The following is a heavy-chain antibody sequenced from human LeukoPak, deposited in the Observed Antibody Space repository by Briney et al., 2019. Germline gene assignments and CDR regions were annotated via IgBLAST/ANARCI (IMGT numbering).Heavy chain of an antibody. CDR1: GYSISSDYY. D-gene: IGHD2-2*01. Sequence: PSETLSLTCTVSGYSISSDYYWGWIRQPPGKGLEWIGSIYHTGNTYYNPSLKSRVTISVDTSKNQFSLKLSSVTAADTAVYYCARHERCSSINCIYNWFDPWGQGTLVIVSS. J-gene: IGHJ5*02. CDR3: ARHERCSSINCIYNWFDP. V-gene: IGHV4-38-2*02. CDR2: IYHTGNT.